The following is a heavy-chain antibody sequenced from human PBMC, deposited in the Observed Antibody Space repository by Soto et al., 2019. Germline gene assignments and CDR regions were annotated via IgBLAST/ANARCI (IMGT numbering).Heavy chain of an antibody. CDR2: INANNGGA. J-gene: IGHJ5*02. CDR1: GYTFTDYH. V-gene: IGHV1-2*02. Sequence: ASVKVSCKPSGYTFTDYHIHWVRQAPGQGLEFMGWINANNGGAGSAQQFQGRVTVTRDTSISTVYMELSNLRSDDTAVYYCASGCGSDSLSPKIHWVDTWGQGTRVPVSS. CDR3: ASGCGSDSLSPKIHWVDT. D-gene: IGHD6-25*01.